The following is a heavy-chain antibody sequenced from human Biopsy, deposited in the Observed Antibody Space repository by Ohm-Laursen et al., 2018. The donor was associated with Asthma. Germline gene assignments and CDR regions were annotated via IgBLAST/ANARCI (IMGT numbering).Heavy chain of an antibody. CDR3: ARAQDYYDSRGYYRSFDY. CDR1: YGSITSGGYY. CDR2: IYYSGST. V-gene: IGHV4-31*03. D-gene: IGHD3-22*01. Sequence: SDTLSLTRTVSYGSITSGGYYWTWIRQHPGKGLEWIGFIYYSGSTYYNPSLKSRVSISIDTSKNQFSLKLSSVTAADTAVYYCARAQDYYDSRGYYRSFDYWGQGTLVTVSS. J-gene: IGHJ4*02.